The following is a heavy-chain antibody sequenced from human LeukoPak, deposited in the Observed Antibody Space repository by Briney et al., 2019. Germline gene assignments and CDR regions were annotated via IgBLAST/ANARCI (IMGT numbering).Heavy chain of an antibody. Sequence: PGGPLRLSCAASGFTFSAYAMTWIRQAPGKGLEGVSSIGSGGGGANYIRSVRGRFVISRDNSKKTVYLQMSSLRADDTAVYFCAKYIVPTATRSFDAWGQGTLVTVSS. D-gene: IGHD5-12*01. CDR1: GFTFSAYA. J-gene: IGHJ4*02. CDR3: AKYIVPTATRSFDA. V-gene: IGHV3-23*01. CDR2: IGSGGGGA.